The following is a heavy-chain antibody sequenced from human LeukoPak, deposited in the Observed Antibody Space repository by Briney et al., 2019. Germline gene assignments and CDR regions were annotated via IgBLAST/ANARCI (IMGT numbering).Heavy chain of an antibody. D-gene: IGHD3-10*01. CDR1: GLTFSSYG. CDR2: ISYDGSNK. V-gene: IGHV3-30*03. CDR3: ASALNYYGPFDY. Sequence: PGGSLRLSCAASGLTFSSYGMHWVRQAPGKGLEWVAVISYDGSNKYYADSVKGRFTISRDNSKNTLYLQMNSLRAEDTAVYYCASALNYYGPFDYWGQGTLVTVSS. J-gene: IGHJ4*02.